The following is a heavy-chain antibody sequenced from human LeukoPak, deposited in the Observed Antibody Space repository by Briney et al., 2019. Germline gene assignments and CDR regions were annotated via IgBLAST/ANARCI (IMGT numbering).Heavy chain of an antibody. CDR3: ARVSYDSCGFYYKQFDY. CDR1: GDSVSSNSAA. CDR2: TYYRSQWSS. D-gene: IGHD3-22*01. J-gene: IGHJ4*02. Sequence: SQTLSLTCAISGDSVSSNSAAWNWIRQSPSRGLEWLGRTYYRSQWSSDYAVSVISRISINPDTSKNQFSLQLSFVTPDDTAVYYCARVSYDSCGFYYKQFDYWGQGTLVTVSS. V-gene: IGHV6-1*01.